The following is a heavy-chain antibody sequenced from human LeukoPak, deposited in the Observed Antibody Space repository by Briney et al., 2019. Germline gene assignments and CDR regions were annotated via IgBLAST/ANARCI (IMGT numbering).Heavy chain of an antibody. CDR3: ARTLYNWSDGNFYYYGMDV. CDR1: GFTFISYS. CDR2: ISSSSSYI. V-gene: IGHV3-21*01. D-gene: IGHD1-1*01. Sequence: PGGSLRLSCAASGFTFISYSMSWVRQAPGKGLEWVSTISSSSSYIFYADSVRGRFTISRSNAKNSVYLQMNSLRAEDTAVYYCARTLYNWSDGNFYYYGMDVWGQGTTVTVSS. J-gene: IGHJ6*02.